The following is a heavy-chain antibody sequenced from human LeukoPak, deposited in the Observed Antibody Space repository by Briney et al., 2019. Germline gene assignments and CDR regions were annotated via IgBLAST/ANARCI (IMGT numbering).Heavy chain of an antibody. CDR2: ISSSSSYT. CDR3: AKVATVYCGGDYYLDY. D-gene: IGHD2-21*02. Sequence: PGGSLRLSCAASGFTFSDYYMSWIRQAPGKGLEWVSYISSSSSYTNYADSVKGRFTISRDNAKNSLYLQMNSLRAEDTAVYYCAKVATVYCGGDYYLDYWGQGTLVTVSS. V-gene: IGHV3-11*06. J-gene: IGHJ4*02. CDR1: GFTFSDYY.